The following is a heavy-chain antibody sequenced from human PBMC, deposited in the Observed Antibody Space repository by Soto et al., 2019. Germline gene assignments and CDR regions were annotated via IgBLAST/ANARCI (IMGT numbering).Heavy chain of an antibody. Sequence: PGGSLRLSCAASGFTFSSYAMSWVRQAPGKGLEWVSAISGSGGSTYYADSEKGRFTISRDNSKNTLYLQMNSLRAEDTAVYYCAKEYCSGGSCFYYYYYGMDVWGQGTTVTVSS. D-gene: IGHD2-15*01. J-gene: IGHJ6*02. CDR3: AKEYCSGGSCFYYYYYGMDV. CDR2: ISGSGGST. V-gene: IGHV3-23*01. CDR1: GFTFSSYA.